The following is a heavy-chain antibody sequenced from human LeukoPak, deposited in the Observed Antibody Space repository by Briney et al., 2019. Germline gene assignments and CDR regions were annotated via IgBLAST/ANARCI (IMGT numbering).Heavy chain of an antibody. Sequence: SETLSLTCAVYGGSFSGYYWSWIRQPPGKGLEWIGEINHSGSTNYNPSLKSRVTISVDTSRSQFSLKLKSVTAADTAVYFCARGGRWGSYSAFDLWGQGTMVTVSS. J-gene: IGHJ3*01. CDR1: GGSFSGYY. CDR2: INHSGST. V-gene: IGHV4-34*01. D-gene: IGHD1-26*01. CDR3: ARGGRWGSYSAFDL.